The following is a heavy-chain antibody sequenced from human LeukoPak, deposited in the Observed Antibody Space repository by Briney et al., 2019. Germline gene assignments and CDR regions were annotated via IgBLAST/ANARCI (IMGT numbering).Heavy chain of an antibody. V-gene: IGHV3-48*01. CDR1: GFTFSSYS. Sequence: GGSLRLSCAASGFTFSSYSMNWVRQAPGKGLEWVSYISSSSSTIYYADSVKGRFTISRDNAKNSLYLQMNSLRAEDTAVYYCARDPFYCSSTSCYTVNNWFDPWGQGTLVTVSS. D-gene: IGHD2-2*02. J-gene: IGHJ5*02. CDR3: ARDPFYCSSTSCYTVNNWFDP. CDR2: ISSSSSTI.